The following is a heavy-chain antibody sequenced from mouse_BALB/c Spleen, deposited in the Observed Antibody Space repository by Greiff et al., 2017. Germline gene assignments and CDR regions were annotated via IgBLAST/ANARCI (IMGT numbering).Heavy chain of an antibody. CDR3: TRSLFAY. CDR1: GYTFTSYW. Sequence: VQLQQPGAELVRPGASVKLSCKASGYTFTSYWINWVKQRPGQGLEWIGNIYPSDSYTNYNQKFKDKATLTVDKSSSTAYMQLSSPTSEDSAVYYCTRSLFAYWGQGTLVTVSA. J-gene: IGHJ3*01. CDR2: IYPSDSYT. V-gene: IGHV1-69*02.